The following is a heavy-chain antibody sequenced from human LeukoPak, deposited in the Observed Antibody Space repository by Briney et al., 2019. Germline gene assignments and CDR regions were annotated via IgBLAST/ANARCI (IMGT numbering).Heavy chain of an antibody. CDR2: ITGGGGTT. V-gene: IGHV3-23*01. D-gene: IGHD1-26*01. J-gene: IGHJ4*02. Sequence: GASLRLSCAASGFTFSSCAMSWVSQASGKGLEWVSTITGGGGTTYYADSVKGRFTNSRDTSKNTLFLQMNSLRAEDTAVYYCARMREYSGNSYPNFDYWGQGTLVTVSS. CDR3: ARMREYSGNSYPNFDY. CDR1: GFTFSSCA.